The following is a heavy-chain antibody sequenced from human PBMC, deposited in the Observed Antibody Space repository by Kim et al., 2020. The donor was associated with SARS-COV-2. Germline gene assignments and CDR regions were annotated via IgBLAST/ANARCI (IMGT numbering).Heavy chain of an antibody. CDR1: GFTFSSYG. V-gene: IGHV3-30*03. Sequence: GGSLRLSCAASGFTFSSYGMHWVRQAPGKGLEWVAVISYDGSNKYYADSVKGRFTISRDNSKNTLYLQMNSLRAEDTAVYYCASKRGGYYFLWGQGTLVTVSS. CDR2: ISYDGSNK. CDR3: ASKRGGYYFL. D-gene: IGHD3-22*01. J-gene: IGHJ4*02.